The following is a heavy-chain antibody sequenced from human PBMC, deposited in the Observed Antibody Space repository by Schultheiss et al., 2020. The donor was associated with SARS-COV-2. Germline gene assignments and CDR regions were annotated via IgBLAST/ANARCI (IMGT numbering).Heavy chain of an antibody. CDR1: GFTFSSSE. CDR3: ARDLLMVYYYYYYGMDV. CDR2: ISGGSGAL. V-gene: IGHV3-48*03. Sequence: GESLKISCAASGFTFSSSEMNWVRQAPGKGLEWISYISGGSGALYYADSVRGRFTISRDNAKNSLDLQMSSLRAEDTAVYYCARDLLMVYYYYYYGMDVWGQGTTVTVSS. J-gene: IGHJ6*02. D-gene: IGHD2-8*01.